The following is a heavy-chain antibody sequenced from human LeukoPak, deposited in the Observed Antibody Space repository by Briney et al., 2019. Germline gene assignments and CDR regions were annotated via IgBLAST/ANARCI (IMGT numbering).Heavy chain of an antibody. D-gene: IGHD6-13*01. CDR3: ARELRDPSSSWYEMEY. J-gene: IGHJ4*02. CDR2: ISSSSSTI. CDR1: GFTFSSYS. Sequence: GGSLRLSCAASGFTFSSYSMNWVRQAPGKGLEWVSYISSSSSTIYYADSVKGRFTISRDNAKNSLYLQMNSLRAEDTAVYYCARELRDPSSSWYEMEYWGQGTLVTVSS. V-gene: IGHV3-48*04.